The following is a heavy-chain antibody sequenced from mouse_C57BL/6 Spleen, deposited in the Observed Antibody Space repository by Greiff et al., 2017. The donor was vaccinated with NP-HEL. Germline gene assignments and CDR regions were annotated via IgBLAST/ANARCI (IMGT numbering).Heavy chain of an antibody. V-gene: IGHV1-26*01. CDR2: INPNNGGT. CDR1: GYTFTDYY. J-gene: IGHJ2*01. D-gene: IGHD3-2*02. CDR3: ARSHSGYADY. Sequence: VQLQQSGPELVKPGASVKISCKASGYTFTDYYMNWVKPSHGKSLEWIGDINPNNGGTSYNQKFKGKATLTVDKSSSTAYMELRSLTSEDSAVYYCARSHSGYADYGRKGTTLTVSS.